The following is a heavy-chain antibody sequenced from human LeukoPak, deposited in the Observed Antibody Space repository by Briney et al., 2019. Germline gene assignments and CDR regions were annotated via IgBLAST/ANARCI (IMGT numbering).Heavy chain of an antibody. Sequence: PSQTLSLTCTVSGGSISSGDYYWSWIRQPPGTGLEWVGYIYYSGSTYYNPSLKSRVTISVDTSKNQFSLKLSSVTAADTAVYYCARDSIVVVPAAERELGYYYYYGMDVWGQGTTVTVSS. CDR2: IYYSGST. D-gene: IGHD2-2*01. CDR1: GGSISSGDYY. J-gene: IGHJ6*02. CDR3: ARDSIVVVPAAERELGYYYYYGMDV. V-gene: IGHV4-30-4*01.